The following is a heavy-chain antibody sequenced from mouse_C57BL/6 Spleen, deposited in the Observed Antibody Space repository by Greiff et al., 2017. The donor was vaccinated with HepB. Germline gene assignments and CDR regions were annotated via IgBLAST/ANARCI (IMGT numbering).Heavy chain of an antibody. J-gene: IGHJ1*03. CDR2: IYPGDGDT. CDR1: GYAFSSYW. CDR3: AREGVLQVVGYFDV. V-gene: IGHV1-80*01. Sequence: QVQLQQSGAELVKPGASVKISCKASGYAFSSYWMNWVKQRPGKGLEWIGQIYPGDGDTNYNGKFKGKATLTADKSSSTAYMQLSSLTSEDSAVYFCAREGVLQVVGYFDVWGTGTTVTVSS. D-gene: IGHD2-14*01.